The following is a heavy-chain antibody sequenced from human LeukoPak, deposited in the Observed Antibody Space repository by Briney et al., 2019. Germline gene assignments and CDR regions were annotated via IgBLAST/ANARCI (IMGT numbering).Heavy chain of an antibody. D-gene: IGHD5-12*01. J-gene: IGHJ3*02. V-gene: IGHV3-23*01. CDR1: GFTFNNYA. CDR3: AKGAQRGYSAPGVFDM. Sequence: GGSLRLSCAASGFTFNNYAMSWVRQAPGKGLEWVSTISGSGGTTYYADSVKGRFTMSRDDSKNTLYLNMKSLTADDAAIYYCAKGAQRGYSAPGVFDMWGRGTIVTVSS. CDR2: ISGSGGTT.